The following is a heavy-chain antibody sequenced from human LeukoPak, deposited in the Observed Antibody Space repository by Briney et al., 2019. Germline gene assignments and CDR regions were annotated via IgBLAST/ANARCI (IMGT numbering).Heavy chain of an antibody. V-gene: IGHV5-51*01. CDR1: GYSFSNYW. CDR2: IYPGDSDT. CDR3: ARHYYDYVWGSYGIDY. Sequence: GESLKISCKGSGYSFSNYWIGWVRQVPGKGLEWMGIIYPGDSDTRYSPSFQGQVTISADKSISTAYLQWSSLKAPVTAMYHCARHYYDYVWGSYGIDYWGQGTLATVSS. J-gene: IGHJ4*02. D-gene: IGHD3-16*01.